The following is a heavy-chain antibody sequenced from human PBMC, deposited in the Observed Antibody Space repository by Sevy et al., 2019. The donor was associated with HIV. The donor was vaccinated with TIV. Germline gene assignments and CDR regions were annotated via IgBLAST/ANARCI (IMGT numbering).Heavy chain of an antibody. J-gene: IGHJ4*02. D-gene: IGHD6-19*01. CDR3: VSLLLSYRSGWSYFDY. CDR2: IFSSGSK. CDR1: GFTVNDKY. V-gene: IGHV3-66*02. Sequence: GGSLRLSCAISGFTVNDKYIIWVRQAPGKGLEWVSVIFSSGSKYYADSAKGRFTISRDNAKNTVDLQMNSVRAEDTAVYYCVSLLLSYRSGWSYFDYWGQGTLVTVSS.